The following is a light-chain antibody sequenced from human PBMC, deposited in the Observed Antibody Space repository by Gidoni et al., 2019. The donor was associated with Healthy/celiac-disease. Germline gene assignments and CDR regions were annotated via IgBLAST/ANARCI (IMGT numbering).Light chain of an antibody. CDR2: GTS. CDR1: QSVSSSY. CDR3: HQYANSPFT. Sequence: EIVVTHSPGTLSLAPGERATLSCRASQSVSSSYLAWYQQKPGQAPGLLTYGTSSRATGIPDRFSGSGSGTDFTLTISRLEPEDFAVYYCHQYANSPFTFGQGTRLEIK. V-gene: IGKV3-20*01. J-gene: IGKJ5*01.